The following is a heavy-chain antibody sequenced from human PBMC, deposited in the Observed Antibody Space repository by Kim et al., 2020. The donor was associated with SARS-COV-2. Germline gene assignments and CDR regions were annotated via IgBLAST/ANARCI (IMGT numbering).Heavy chain of an antibody. CDR3: AKDIFSSVTIFGPPDY. CDR1: GFTFGDYA. Sequence: GGSLRLSCAASGFTFGDYAMHWVRQAPGKGLEWVSGISWNSGSIGYADSVKGRFTISRDNAKNSLYLQMNSLRAEDTALYYCAKDIFSSVTIFGPPDYWGQGTLVTVSS. V-gene: IGHV3-9*01. J-gene: IGHJ4*02. D-gene: IGHD3-3*01. CDR2: ISWNSGSI.